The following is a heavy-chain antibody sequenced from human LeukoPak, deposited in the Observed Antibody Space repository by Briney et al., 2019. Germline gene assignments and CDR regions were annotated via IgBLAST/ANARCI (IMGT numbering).Heavy chain of an antibody. D-gene: IGHD6-13*01. CDR2: IYPGDSDT. CDR1: GYSFTSYW. V-gene: IGHV5-51*01. J-gene: IGHJ4*02. CDR3: ARQRELGIAAAGTRFDY. Sequence: ESLTISCKGSGYSFTSYWIGWVRQRPGKGLEWMGIIYPGDSDTRYSPSFQGQVTISADKSISTAYLQWSSLKASDTAMYYCARQRELGIAAAGTRFDYWGQGTLVTVSS.